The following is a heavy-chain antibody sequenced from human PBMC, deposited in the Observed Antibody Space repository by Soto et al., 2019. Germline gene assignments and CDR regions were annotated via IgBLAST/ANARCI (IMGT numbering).Heavy chain of an antibody. CDR3: GRERGPWLSNAVLDP. Sequence: SETLSLTCTVSGYPITSHCWSWIRQPPGRGLQWIGHLCYSGNTNYNPSLKSRVTISGDTSKNQFSLKLSSVTAADKAVYYCGRERGPWLSNAVLDPGGRGPLVTVSS. CDR1: GYPITSHC. J-gene: IGHJ5*02. D-gene: IGHD1-1*01. CDR2: LCYSGNT. V-gene: IGHV4-59*11.